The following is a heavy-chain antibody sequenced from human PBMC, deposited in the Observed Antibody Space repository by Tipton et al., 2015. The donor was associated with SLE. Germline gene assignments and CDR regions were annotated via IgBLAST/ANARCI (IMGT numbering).Heavy chain of an antibody. Sequence: GLVKPSETLSLTCTVSGGSISSHYWSWIRQPPGKGLEWIGYIYYSGSTNYNPSLKSRVTISVDTSKNQFSLKLSSVTAADTAVYYCARSHYNWNYTWYFDLWGRGTLVTVSS. V-gene: IGHV4-59*11. CDR1: GGSISSHY. CDR3: ARSHYNWNYTWYFDL. J-gene: IGHJ2*01. D-gene: IGHD1-7*01. CDR2: IYYSGST.